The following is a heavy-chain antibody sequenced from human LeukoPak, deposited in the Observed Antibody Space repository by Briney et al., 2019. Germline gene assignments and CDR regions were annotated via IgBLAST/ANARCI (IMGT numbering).Heavy chain of an antibody. CDR2: INPSGGST. D-gene: IGHD2-2*02. V-gene: IGHV1-46*01. Sequence: ASVKVSCKASGYTFTSYYIHWVRQAPGEGLEWMGIINPSGGSTSYAQKFQGRVTMTRDMSTSTVYMELSSLRSEDTAVYYCARVAAEVVGVPGAIGFGWLRRDYYYMDVWGKGTTVTISS. CDR1: GYTFTSYY. J-gene: IGHJ6*03. CDR3: ARVAAEVVGVPGAIGFGWLRRDYYYMDV.